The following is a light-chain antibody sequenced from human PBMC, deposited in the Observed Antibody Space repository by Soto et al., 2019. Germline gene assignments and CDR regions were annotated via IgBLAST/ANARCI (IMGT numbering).Light chain of an antibody. CDR1: SSDVGGYNY. V-gene: IGLV2-8*01. CDR2: EVS. Sequence: QSVLTQPPSASGSPGQSVTISCTGTSSDVGGYNYVSWYQQHPGKAPKLMIYEVSKRPSGVPDRFSGSKSGNTASLTVSGLQAEDEADYYCSSYAGSNHNYVFGTGTKVTVL. J-gene: IGLJ1*01. CDR3: SSYAGSNHNYV.